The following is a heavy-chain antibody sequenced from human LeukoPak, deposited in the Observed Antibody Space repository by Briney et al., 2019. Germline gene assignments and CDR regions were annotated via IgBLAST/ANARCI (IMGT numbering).Heavy chain of an antibody. CDR1: GYTFTSYD. CDR2: MNPNSGNT. V-gene: IGHV1-8*01. Sequence: ASVKVSCKASGYTFTSYDINWVRQATGQGLEWMGWMNPNSGNTGYAQKFQGRVTMTRNTSVSTAYMELSSLRSEDTAVYYCAVTGYSSSWYGSYYYYGMVVWGQGTTVTVSS. D-gene: IGHD6-13*01. CDR3: AVTGYSSSWYGSYYYYGMVV. J-gene: IGHJ6*02.